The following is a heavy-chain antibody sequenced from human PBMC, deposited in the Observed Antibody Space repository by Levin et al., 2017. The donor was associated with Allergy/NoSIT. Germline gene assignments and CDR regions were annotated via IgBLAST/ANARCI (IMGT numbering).Heavy chain of an antibody. Sequence: PSETLSLTCTVSGGSITNYYWSWIRQPPGKGLEWIGYIYYSGSTNYNPSLKSRVTISVDTSKNQFSLKLSSVTAADSAVYYCARDRTIAAAGGGHYYYGMDGWGQGTTVTVSS. J-gene: IGHJ6*02. CDR1: GGSITNYY. V-gene: IGHV4-59*01. CDR2: IYYSGST. D-gene: IGHD6-13*01. CDR3: ARDRTIAAAGGGHYYYGMDG.